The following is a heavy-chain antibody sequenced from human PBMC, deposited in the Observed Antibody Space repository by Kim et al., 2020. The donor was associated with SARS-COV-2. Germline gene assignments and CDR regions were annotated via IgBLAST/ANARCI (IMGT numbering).Heavy chain of an antibody. CDR1: GFTFSDYY. CDR3: ARYSRFIVVVPAAIIRGLDY. CDR2: ISSSGSTI. V-gene: IGHV3-11*01. J-gene: IGHJ4*02. D-gene: IGHD2-2*01. Sequence: GGSLRLSCAASGFTFSDYYMSWIRQAPGKGLEWVSYISSSGSTIYYADSVKGRFTISRDNAKNSLYLQMNSLRAEDTAVYYCARYSRFIVVVPAAIIRGLDYWGQGTLVTVSS.